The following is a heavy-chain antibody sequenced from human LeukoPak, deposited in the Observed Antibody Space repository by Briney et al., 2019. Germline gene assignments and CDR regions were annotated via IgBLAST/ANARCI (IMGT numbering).Heavy chain of an antibody. D-gene: IGHD6-13*01. CDR1: GGSISSSSCY. CDR3: ATPGGYSSSWYGAEFDY. CDR2: IYYSGST. J-gene: IGHJ4*02. V-gene: IGHV4-39*01. Sequence: SETLSLTCTVSGGSISSSSCYWGWIRQPPGKGLEWIGSIYYSGSTYYNPSLKSRVTISVDTSKNQFSLKLSSVTAADTAVYYCATPGGYSSSWYGAEFDYWGQGTLVTVSS.